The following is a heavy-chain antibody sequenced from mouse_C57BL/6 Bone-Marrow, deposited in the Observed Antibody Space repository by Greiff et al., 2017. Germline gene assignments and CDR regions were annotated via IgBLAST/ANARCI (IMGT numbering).Heavy chain of an antibody. CDR3: TTWMVTTYAMDY. D-gene: IGHD2-2*01. Sequence: EVKLVESGAELVRPGASVKLSCTASGFNIKDDYMHWVKQRPEQGLEWIGWIDPENGDTEYASKFQGKATITADTSSNTAYLQLSSLTSEDTAVYYCTTWMVTTYAMDYWGQGTSVTVSS. V-gene: IGHV14-4*01. CDR2: IDPENGDT. J-gene: IGHJ4*01. CDR1: GFNIKDDY.